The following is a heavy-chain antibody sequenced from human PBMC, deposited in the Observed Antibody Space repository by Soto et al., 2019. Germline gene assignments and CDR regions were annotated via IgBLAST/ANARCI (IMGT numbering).Heavy chain of an antibody. J-gene: IGHJ5*02. CDR3: ARKIDIVGATDWYDP. D-gene: IGHD1-26*01. CDR1: GGSISSYY. V-gene: IGHV4-59*05. CDR2: IYYSGST. Sequence: SETLSLTCTVSGGSISSYYWSWIRQPPGKGLEWIGSIYYSGSTYYNPSLKSRVTISVDTSNNQFSLKLSSVTAADTAVYYCARKIDIVGATDWYDPWGQGTLVTVSS.